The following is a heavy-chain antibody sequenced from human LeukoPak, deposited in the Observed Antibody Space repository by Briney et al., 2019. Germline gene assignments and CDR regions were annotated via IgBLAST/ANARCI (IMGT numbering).Heavy chain of an antibody. V-gene: IGHV3-53*01. CDR1: GFTVSSNS. J-gene: IGHJ4*02. CDR2: IYSGTI. D-gene: IGHD4/OR15-4a*01. CDR3: ARRAGAYSHPYDY. Sequence: GGSLRLSCTVSGFTVSSNSMSWVRQAPGKGLEWVSFIYSGTIHYSDSVKGRFTISRDNSKSTLYLQMNSLRAEDTAVYYCARRAGAYSHPYDYWGQGTLVTVSS.